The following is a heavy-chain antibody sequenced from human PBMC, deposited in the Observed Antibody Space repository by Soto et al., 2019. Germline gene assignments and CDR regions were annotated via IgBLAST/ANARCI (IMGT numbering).Heavy chain of an antibody. V-gene: IGHV1-18*01. CDR1: GYTFTSYG. CDR3: ARVGCSSTSCSPPRLAYHAFDI. D-gene: IGHD2-2*01. Sequence: ASVKVSCKASGYTFTSYGISWVRQAPGQGLEWMGWISAYNGNTNYAQKLQGRVTMTTDTSTSTAYMELRSLRSDDTAVYYCARVGCSSTSCSPPRLAYHAFDIWGQGTMVTVSS. J-gene: IGHJ3*02. CDR2: ISAYNGNT.